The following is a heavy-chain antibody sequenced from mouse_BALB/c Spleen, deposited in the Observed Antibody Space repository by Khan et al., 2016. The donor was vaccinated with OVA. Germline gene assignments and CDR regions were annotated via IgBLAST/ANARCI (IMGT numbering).Heavy chain of an antibody. CDR1: GDSITSGY. CDR3: ATNYYGNSYWYFDV. Sequence: VQLQQSGPSLVNPSQTLSLTCSVSGDSITSGYWNWIRKFPGNKLEYMGYINYSGSTYYNPSLKSRISITRDTSKNQFYLQLISVTTEDTATYFCATNYYGNSYWYFDVWGAGTTVTVSS. CDR2: INYSGST. J-gene: IGHJ1*01. D-gene: IGHD1-1*01. V-gene: IGHV3-8*02.